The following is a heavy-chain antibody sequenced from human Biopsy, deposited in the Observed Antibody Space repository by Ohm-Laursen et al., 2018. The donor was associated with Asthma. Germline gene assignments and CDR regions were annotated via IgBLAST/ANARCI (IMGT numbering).Heavy chain of an antibody. D-gene: IGHD3-22*01. CDR1: GFAVSRDH. CDR2: IYSGGTS. CDR3: ARGDSSNWSHYYFDY. V-gene: IGHV3-53*01. Sequence: SLRLSCAVSGFAVSRDHMFWARQAPGKGLEWVSVIYSGGTSHTADSVRGRFTISRDYSKNTLYLQMHSLRAEDTAVYYCARGDSSNWSHYYFDYWGQGTLVTVSS. J-gene: IGHJ4*02.